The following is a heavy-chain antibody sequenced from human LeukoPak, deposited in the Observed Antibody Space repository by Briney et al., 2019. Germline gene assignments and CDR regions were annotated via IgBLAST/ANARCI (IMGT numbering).Heavy chain of an antibody. J-gene: IGHJ4*02. Sequence: GGSLRLSCAASGFTFDDYAMHWVRQAPGKGLEWVSGISWNSGSIGYADSVKGRFTISRDNSKNTLYLQMNSLRAEDTAVYYCAKVGRIFSSPSQGLDYWGQGTLVTASS. D-gene: IGHD6-6*01. CDR2: ISWNSGSI. V-gene: IGHV3-9*01. CDR3: AKVGRIFSSPSQGLDY. CDR1: GFTFDDYA.